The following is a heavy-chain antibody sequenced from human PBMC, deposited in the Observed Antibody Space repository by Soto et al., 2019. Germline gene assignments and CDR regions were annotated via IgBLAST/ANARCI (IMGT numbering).Heavy chain of an antibody. Sequence: EVQLVQSGAEVRKPGESLKISCKDSGYNFATHWSAWVRQMPGKGLESMGIIYPADSDTRYRPYFQGQLTISVDKSISTAYLPWSSLEASDTAIYYCARQWYVVTLASWGQGSLVSVSS. CDR2: IYPADSDT. J-gene: IGHJ5*02. D-gene: IGHD3-22*01. V-gene: IGHV5-51*01. CDR1: GYNFATHW. CDR3: ARQWYVVTLAS.